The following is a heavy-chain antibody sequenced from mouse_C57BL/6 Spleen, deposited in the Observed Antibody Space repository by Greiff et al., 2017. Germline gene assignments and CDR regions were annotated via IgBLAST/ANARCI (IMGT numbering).Heavy chain of an antibody. CDR2: INPASGNT. V-gene: IGHV14-3*01. J-gene: IGHJ2*01. D-gene: IGHD1-1*01. CDR3: ARLYYGSFSYFDY. CDR1: GFNIKNTY. Sequence: EVMLVESVAELVRPGASVKLSCTASGFNIKNTYMHWVKQRPEQGLEWIGRINPASGNTKYAPTFQGTATITADTSSNTAYLPLSSLTSEATAIXYGARLYYGSFSYFDYWGQGTTLTVSS.